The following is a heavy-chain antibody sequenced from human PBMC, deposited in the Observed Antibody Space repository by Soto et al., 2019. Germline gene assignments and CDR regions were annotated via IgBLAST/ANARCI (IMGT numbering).Heavy chain of an antibody. CDR3: ARDPGGHYCTSTSCLYFFDH. J-gene: IGHJ4*02. D-gene: IGHD2-2*01. CDR1: GLTFSNHA. V-gene: IGHV3-23*01. CDR2: ISDSGST. Sequence: EVKLLESGGALVQPGGSLRLSCAASGLTFSNHAMNWVRQAPGKGLECVSTISDSGSTYYADSVKGRFTISRDNSKNTLYLQMNSLRAEDTAVYYCARDPGGHYCTSTSCLYFFDHWGQGTMVIVSS.